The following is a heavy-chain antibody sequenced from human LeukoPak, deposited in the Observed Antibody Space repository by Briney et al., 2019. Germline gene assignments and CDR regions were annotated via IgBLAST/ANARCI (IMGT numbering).Heavy chain of an antibody. Sequence: GGSLGLSCAASGFTFSSYSMNWVRQAPGKGLEWVSYISSASNTIYYADSVKGRFTISRDNAKNSLYLQMNSLRAEDTAMYYCARDGWFGDYNWFDPWGQGTLVTVSS. V-gene: IGHV3-48*01. D-gene: IGHD3-10*01. CDR1: GFTFSSYS. J-gene: IGHJ5*02. CDR2: ISSASNTI. CDR3: ARDGWFGDYNWFDP.